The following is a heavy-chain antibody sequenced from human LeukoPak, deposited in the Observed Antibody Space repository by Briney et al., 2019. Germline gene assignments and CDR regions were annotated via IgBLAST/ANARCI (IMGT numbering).Heavy chain of an antibody. CDR1: GYTFTGYY. D-gene: IGHD3-10*01. CDR3: ATEADGSLTV. CDR2: FDPEHGET. J-gene: IGHJ6*04. V-gene: IGHV1-24*01. Sequence: ASVKVSCKASGYTFTGYYMHWVRQVPGKGLEWMGGFDPEHGETIYAQKFQGRVTMTEDTSTDTAYMELSTLKSEDTAVYYCATEADGSLTVWGKGTMVTVSS.